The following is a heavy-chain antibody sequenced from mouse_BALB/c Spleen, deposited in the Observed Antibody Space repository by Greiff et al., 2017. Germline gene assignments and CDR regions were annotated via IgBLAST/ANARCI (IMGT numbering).Heavy chain of an antibody. V-gene: IGHV5-17*02. CDR2: ISSGSSTI. J-gene: IGHJ3*01. CDR1: GFTFSSFG. Sequence: EVKLMESGGGLVQPGGSRKLSCAASGFTFSSFGMHWVRQAPEKGLEWVAYISSGSSTIYYADTVKGRSTISRDNPKNTLFLQMTSLRSEDTAMYYCTRSEDDCDVAYWGQGTLVTVSA. CDR3: TRSEDDCDVAY. D-gene: IGHD2-4*01.